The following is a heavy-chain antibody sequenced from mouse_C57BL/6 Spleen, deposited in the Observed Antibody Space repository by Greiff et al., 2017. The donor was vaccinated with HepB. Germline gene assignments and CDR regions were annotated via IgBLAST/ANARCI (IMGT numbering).Heavy chain of an antibody. Sequence: QVQLQQPGAELVKPGASVKLSCKASGYTFTSYWMQWVKQRPGQGLEWIGEIDPSDSYTNYNQKLKGKATLTVDTSSSTAYMQLSSLTSEDSAVYYCARWVLRYGMDYWGQGTSVTVSS. D-gene: IGHD1-1*01. CDR1: GYTFTSYW. J-gene: IGHJ4*01. V-gene: IGHV1-50*01. CDR2: IDPSDSYT. CDR3: ARWVLRYGMDY.